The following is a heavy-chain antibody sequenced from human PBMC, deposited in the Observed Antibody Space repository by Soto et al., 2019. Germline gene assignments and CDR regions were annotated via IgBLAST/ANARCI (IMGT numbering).Heavy chain of an antibody. CDR1: GYNFISHH. J-gene: IGHJ6*03. CDR3: ARDKDTHLWGRIYYMDV. V-gene: IGHV1-18*01. Sequence: ASVKVSCKASGYNFISHHIHWVRQAPGQGLEWMGWISAFNGSANYAQKLQGRVTMTRDTSTSTAYMELRSLRSDDTAVYYCARDKDTHLWGRIYYMDVWGKGTTVTLSS. D-gene: IGHD3-16*01. CDR2: ISAFNGSA.